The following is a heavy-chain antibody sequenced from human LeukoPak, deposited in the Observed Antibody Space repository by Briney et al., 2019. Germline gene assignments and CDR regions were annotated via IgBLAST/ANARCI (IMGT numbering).Heavy chain of an antibody. CDR1: GGSISSYY. CDR2: IYTSGST. CDR3: ARDGYSSSWHFFDY. Sequence: SETLSLTCTVSGGSISSYYWSWIRQPAGKGLEWIGRIYTSGSTNYNPSLKSRVTMSVDTSKNQFSLKPSSVTAADTAVYYCARDGYSSSWHFFDYWGQGTLVTVSS. J-gene: IGHJ4*02. D-gene: IGHD6-13*01. V-gene: IGHV4-4*07.